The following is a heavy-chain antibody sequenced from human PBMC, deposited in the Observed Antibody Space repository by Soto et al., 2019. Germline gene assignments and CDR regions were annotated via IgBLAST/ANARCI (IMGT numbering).Heavy chain of an antibody. J-gene: IGHJ5*02. D-gene: IGHD3-3*01. Sequence: QVQLQESGPGLVKPSQTLSLTCTVSGVSISSGDYYWSWIRQPPGKGLEWIGYNYYSGTTYYNPSLNSRVTISVDTSKNQFSLKLSSVTAADTAVYYCASRSFWSDGGRFDPWGQGTLVTVSS. CDR3: ASRSFWSDGGRFDP. V-gene: IGHV4-30-4*01. CDR1: GVSISSGDYY. CDR2: NYYSGTT.